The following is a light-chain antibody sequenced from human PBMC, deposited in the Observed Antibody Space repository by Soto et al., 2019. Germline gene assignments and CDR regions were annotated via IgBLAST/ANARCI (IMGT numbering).Light chain of an antibody. J-gene: IGKJ4*01. V-gene: IGKV3-20*01. Sequence: EIVLTQSPGTLSLSPGERATLSCRASQSVSSTYLAWYQQKPGQAPRLLIYGASSRATGIPDRFSASGSGTDFTLTIRRLEPEDFAVYYCQHYGSLVLTFGGGTKVEIK. CDR2: GAS. CDR1: QSVSSTY. CDR3: QHYGSLVLT.